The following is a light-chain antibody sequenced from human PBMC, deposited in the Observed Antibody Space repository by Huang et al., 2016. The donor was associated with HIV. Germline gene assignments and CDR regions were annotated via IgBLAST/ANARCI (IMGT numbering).Light chain of an antibody. CDR1: QRISSF. J-gene: IGKJ3*01. CDR3: QQRNSWPLT. Sequence: EIVLTQSPATLSLSPGERATLSCRASQRISSFLAWYQEKPGQAPRLLIYDASNRATCIPARFSGSGSGTDFTLTISSLEPEDFAVYYCQQRNSWPLTFGPGTKVDV. V-gene: IGKV3-11*01. CDR2: DAS.